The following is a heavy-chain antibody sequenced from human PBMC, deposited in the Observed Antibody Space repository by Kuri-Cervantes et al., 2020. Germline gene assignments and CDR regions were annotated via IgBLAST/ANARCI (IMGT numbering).Heavy chain of an antibody. Sequence: GGSLRLSCTASGFTFSNYAMSWVRQAPGAGLEWVSAIGNSGGRTYYADPVKGRFTISRDNAKNSLYLQMNSLRAEDTAVYYCASSRVYDYIWGSYRHAPGFDYWGQGTLVTVSS. CDR1: GFTFSNYA. CDR3: ASSRVYDYIWGSYRHAPGFDY. V-gene: IGHV3-23*01. J-gene: IGHJ4*02. CDR2: IGNSGGRT. D-gene: IGHD3-16*02.